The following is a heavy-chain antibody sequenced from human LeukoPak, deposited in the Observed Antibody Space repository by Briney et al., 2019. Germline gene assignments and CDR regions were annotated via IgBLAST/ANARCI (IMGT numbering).Heavy chain of an antibody. J-gene: IGHJ4*02. Sequence: GGSLRLSCAASGFTFSNYGMHWVRQAPGKGLEWVTVISYDGDNKYYADSVKGRFTISRDNSKNTLYLQMNSLRAEDTAVYYCARLVGTRDYFDYWGQGTLVTVSS. CDR1: GFTFSNYG. D-gene: IGHD1-1*01. CDR2: ISYDGDNK. V-gene: IGHV3-30*03. CDR3: ARLVGTRDYFDY.